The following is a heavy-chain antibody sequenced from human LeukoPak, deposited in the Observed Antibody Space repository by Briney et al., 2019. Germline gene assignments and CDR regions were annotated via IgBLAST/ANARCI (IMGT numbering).Heavy chain of an antibody. CDR1: GGTFSSYA. CDR3: ARGVGSGYTGTEGYYYYYMDV. CDR2: IIPIFGTA. J-gene: IGHJ6*03. V-gene: IGHV1-69*05. Sequence: SVKVSCKASGGTFSSYAISWVRQAPGQGLEWMGGIIPIFGTANYAQKFQGRVTITTDESTSTAYMELSSLRSEDTAVYYCARGVGSGYTGTEGYYYYYMDVWGKGTTVTVSS. D-gene: IGHD3-3*01.